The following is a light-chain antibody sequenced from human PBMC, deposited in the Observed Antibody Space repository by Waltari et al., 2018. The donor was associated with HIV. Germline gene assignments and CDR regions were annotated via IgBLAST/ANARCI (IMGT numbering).Light chain of an antibody. Sequence: QLLLTQSPSASASLGASVRLTCPLSNGHSDYAITWHQQQPEKGPRFLMRLNSDGSHNKGDGISDRFSGSSSGAERYLTISSLQAEDEGDYHCQTWGAGIQVFGGGTKLTVL. CDR1: NGHSDYA. CDR2: LNSDGSH. CDR3: QTWGAGIQV. V-gene: IGLV4-69*01. J-gene: IGLJ2*01.